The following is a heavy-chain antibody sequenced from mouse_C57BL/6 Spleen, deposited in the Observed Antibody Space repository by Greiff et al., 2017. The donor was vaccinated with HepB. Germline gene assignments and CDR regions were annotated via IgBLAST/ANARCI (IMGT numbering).Heavy chain of an antibody. J-gene: IGHJ1*03. V-gene: IGHV6-3*01. CDR1: GFTFSNYW. CDR3: IATGRIWYFDV. D-gene: IGHD4-1*02. Sequence: EVKLVESGGGLVQPGGSMKLSCVASGFTFSNYWMNWVRQSPEKGLEWVAQIRLKSDNYATHYAESVKGRFTISRDDSKSSVYLQMNNLRAEDTGIYYCIATGRIWYFDVWGTGTTVTVSS. CDR2: IRLKSDNYAT.